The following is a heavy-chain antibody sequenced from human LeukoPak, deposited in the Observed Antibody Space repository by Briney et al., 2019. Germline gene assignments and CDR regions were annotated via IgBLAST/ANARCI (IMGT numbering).Heavy chain of an antibody. J-gene: IGHJ3*02. Sequence: GGSLRLSCAASGFTFSSYAMSWVRQAPGKGLEWVSGINGNGGSTYYADSVRGRFTISRDNSKNTLYLQMNSLRAEDTAVYYCAKRSLLGWGPGALDIWGQGTMVTVSS. CDR1: GFTFSSYA. CDR2: INGNGGST. D-gene: IGHD3-16*01. V-gene: IGHV3-23*01. CDR3: AKRSLLGWGPGALDI.